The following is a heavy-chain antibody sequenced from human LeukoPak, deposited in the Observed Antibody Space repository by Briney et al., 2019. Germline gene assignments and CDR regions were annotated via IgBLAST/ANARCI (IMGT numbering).Heavy chain of an antibody. CDR3: ANPSHGRRYYYGMVV. D-gene: IGHD1-26*01. CDR2: ISYDGSNK. Sequence: PGGSLRLPCAASGFTFSSYGMHWVRQAPGKGLEWVAVISYDGSNKYYADSVKGRFTIFRDNSKNTLYLQMNSLRAEDTAVYYCANPSHGRRYYYGMVVWGQGTTVTVSS. CDR1: GFTFSSYG. J-gene: IGHJ6*02. V-gene: IGHV3-30*18.